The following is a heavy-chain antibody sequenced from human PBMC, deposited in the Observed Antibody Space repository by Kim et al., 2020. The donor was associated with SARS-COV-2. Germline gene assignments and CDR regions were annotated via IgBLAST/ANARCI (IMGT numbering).Heavy chain of an antibody. D-gene: IGHD3-9*01. V-gene: IGHV5-51*01. J-gene: IGHJ3*02. CDR3: ARHFAIRAILTGPPLVEYAFDI. Sequence: GESLKISCKGSGYSFTNYWIGWVRQMPGKGLEWMGIIYPGDSDTRYSPSFQGQVTISVDKSITTAYLQWSSLKASDTAMYYCARHFAIRAILTGPPLVEYAFDIWGQGTMVTVSS. CDR1: GYSFTNYW. CDR2: IYPGDSDT.